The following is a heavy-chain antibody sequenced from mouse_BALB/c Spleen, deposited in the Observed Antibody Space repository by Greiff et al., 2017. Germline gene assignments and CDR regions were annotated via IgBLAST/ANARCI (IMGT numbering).Heavy chain of an antibody. CDR1: GFSLTSYG. CDR2: IWAGGST. J-gene: IGHJ4*01. Sequence: QVQLKQSGPGLVAPSQSLSITCTVSGFSLTSYGVHWVRQPPGKGLEWLGVIWAGGSTNYNSALMSRLSISKDNSKSQVFLKMNSLQTDDTAMYYCARDGGAMDYWGQGTSVTVSS. V-gene: IGHV2-9*02. CDR3: ARDGGAMDY.